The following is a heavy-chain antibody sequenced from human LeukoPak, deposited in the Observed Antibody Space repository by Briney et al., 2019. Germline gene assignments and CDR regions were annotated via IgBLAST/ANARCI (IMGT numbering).Heavy chain of an antibody. CDR3: ARSAVRRYPRSRSGGWTGVRDY. CDR2: IYSSGST. V-gene: IGHV4-61*02. Sequence: PSETLSLTCTVSGGSISSGSYYWSWIRQPAGKGLEWIGRIYSSGSTNYNPSLKSRVTISLDTSKNQFSLKLSSVTAADTAVYYCARSAVRRYPRSRSGGWTGVRDYWGQGTLVTVSS. D-gene: IGHD6-19*01. J-gene: IGHJ4*02. CDR1: GGSISSGSYY.